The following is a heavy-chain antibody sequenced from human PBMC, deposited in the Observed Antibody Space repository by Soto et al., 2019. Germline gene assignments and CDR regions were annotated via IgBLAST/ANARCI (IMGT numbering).Heavy chain of an antibody. CDR1: GGTFSSYA. CDR3: AGGGEYCSSTSCLGDNWFDP. D-gene: IGHD2-2*01. V-gene: IGHV1-69*13. CDR2: IIPIFGTA. Sequence: SVKVSCKASGGTFSSYAISWVRQAPGQGLEWMGGIIPIFGTANYAQKFQGRVTITADESTSTAYMGLSSLRSEDPAVYYCAGGGEYCSSTSCLGDNWFDPWGQGTLVTVSS. J-gene: IGHJ5*02.